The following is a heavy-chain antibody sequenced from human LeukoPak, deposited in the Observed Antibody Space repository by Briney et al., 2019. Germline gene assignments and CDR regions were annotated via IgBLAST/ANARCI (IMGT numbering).Heavy chain of an antibody. CDR2: ISYDGSNK. Sequence: PGRSLRLSCAASGFTFSSYAMHWVRQAPGKGLEWVAVISYDGSNKYYADSVKGRFTISRDNSKNTLYLQMNSLRAEDTAVYYCARVVSVAGSYYYYYYMDVWGRGTTVTVSS. V-gene: IGHV3-30*04. CDR3: ARVVSVAGSYYYYYYMDV. J-gene: IGHJ6*03. D-gene: IGHD6-19*01. CDR1: GFTFSSYA.